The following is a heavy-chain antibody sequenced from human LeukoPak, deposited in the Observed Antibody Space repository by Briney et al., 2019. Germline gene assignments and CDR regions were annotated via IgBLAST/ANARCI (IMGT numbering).Heavy chain of an antibody. CDR2: IYYSGST. V-gene: IGHV4-59*01. J-gene: IGHJ4*02. CDR3: ARDDRLGEFPDY. D-gene: IGHD3-16*01. CDR1: GGSISSYY. Sequence: SETLSLTCTVSGGSISSYYWSWIRQPPGKGLEWIGYIYYSGSTNYNPSLKSRVTISVDTSKNQFSLKLSSVTAADTAVYYCARDDRLGEFPDYWGQGTLVAVSS.